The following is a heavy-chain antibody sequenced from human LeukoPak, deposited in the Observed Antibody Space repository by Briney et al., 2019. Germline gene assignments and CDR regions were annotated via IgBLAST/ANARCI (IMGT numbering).Heavy chain of an antibody. V-gene: IGHV1-2*02. CDR3: ARDYCSGGSCYLGAFDI. J-gene: IGHJ3*02. Sequence: ASVKVSCKASGYTFTGYYVHWVRQAPGQGLEWMGWINPNSGGTNYAQKFQGRVTMTRDTSISTAYVELRRLRCDDTAVYYCARDYCSGGSCYLGAFDIWGQGTMVTVSS. CDR1: GYTFTGYY. CDR2: INPNSGGT. D-gene: IGHD2-15*01.